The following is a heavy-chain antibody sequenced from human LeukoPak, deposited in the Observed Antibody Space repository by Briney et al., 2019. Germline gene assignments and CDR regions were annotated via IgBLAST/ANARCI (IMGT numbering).Heavy chain of an antibody. Sequence: SETLSLTCTVSGGSISSSSYYWGWVRQPPGKGLEWIGTIYYDGSTYYSPSLRSRVTISADTSENQFSLKLRSVTAADTAVYYCASQNYWGQGTLVTVSS. J-gene: IGHJ4*02. CDR2: IYYDGST. CDR1: GGSISSSSYY. CDR3: ASQNY. V-gene: IGHV4-39*01.